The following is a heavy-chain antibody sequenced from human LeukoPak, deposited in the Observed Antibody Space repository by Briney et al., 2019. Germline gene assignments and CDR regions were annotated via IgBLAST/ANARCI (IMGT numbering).Heavy chain of an antibody. V-gene: IGHV4-31*03. CDR2: IYYSGST. Sequence: SQTLSLTCTVSGGFISSGGYYWSWIRQHPGKGLEWIGYIYYSGSTYYNPSLKSRVTISVDTSKNQFSLKLSSVTAADTAVYYCAGGGNYGDYESRFDPWGQGTLVTVSS. D-gene: IGHD4-17*01. CDR3: AGGGNYGDYESRFDP. J-gene: IGHJ5*02. CDR1: GGFISSGGYY.